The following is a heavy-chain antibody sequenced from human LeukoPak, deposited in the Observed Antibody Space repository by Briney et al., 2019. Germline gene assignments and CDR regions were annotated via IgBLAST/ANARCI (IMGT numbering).Heavy chain of an antibody. Sequence: SVKVSFKASGGTFISYAISWVRQAPGQGLEWMGGIIPIFGTANYAQKFQGRGTITADKSTSTAYMELSSLRSEDTAVYYCARGVTGTRGLDYYYYYMDVWGKGTTVTVSS. D-gene: IGHD1-7*01. J-gene: IGHJ6*03. V-gene: IGHV1-69*06. CDR1: GGTFISYA. CDR3: ARGVTGTRGLDYYYYYMDV. CDR2: IIPIFGTA.